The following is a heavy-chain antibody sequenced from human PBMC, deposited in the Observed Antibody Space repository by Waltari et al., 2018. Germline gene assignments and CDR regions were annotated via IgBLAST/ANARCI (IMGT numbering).Heavy chain of an antibody. Sequence: QVQLGQSGAEVKKTGSSVKVSCKASGGTFSSYALSWARQAPGQGLEWMGGIIPIFGTANYAQKFQGRVTITADKSTSTAYMELSSLRSEDTAVYYCATGGHSGSYSAFDIWGQGTMVTVSS. J-gene: IGHJ3*02. V-gene: IGHV1-69*14. D-gene: IGHD1-26*01. CDR1: GGTFSSYA. CDR2: IIPIFGTA. CDR3: ATGGHSGSYSAFDI.